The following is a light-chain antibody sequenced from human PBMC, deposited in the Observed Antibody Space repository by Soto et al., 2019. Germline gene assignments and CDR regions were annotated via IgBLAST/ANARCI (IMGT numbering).Light chain of an antibody. CDR3: QEYSSYLYT. CDR1: QTISSL. Sequence: DIQMTQSPSTLSGSVGDRVTITCRASQTISSLLAWYHQKPGKAPKLLTYKASTLKSGVPSRFSGSASGTEFTLTISSLQPDDFATYYCQEYSSYLYTFGQATTVDIK. V-gene: IGKV1-5*03. CDR2: KAS. J-gene: IGKJ2*01.